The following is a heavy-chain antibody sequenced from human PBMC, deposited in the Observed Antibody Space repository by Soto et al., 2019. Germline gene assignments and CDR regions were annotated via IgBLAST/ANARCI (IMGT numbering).Heavy chain of an antibody. CDR3: AKGTGWFGDLGY. J-gene: IGHJ4*02. Sequence: EVQLLESGGGWVQPGGSLRLSCAAAGFTCSSYAMSWVRQAPGKGLEWVSASSGSGGSTYYADSVKGRFTISRDNSKNRLYLQMNSLRAEDTAVYYCAKGTGWFGDLGYWGQGALVTVSS. D-gene: IGHD3-10*01. V-gene: IGHV3-23*01. CDR2: SSGSGGST. CDR1: GFTCSSYA.